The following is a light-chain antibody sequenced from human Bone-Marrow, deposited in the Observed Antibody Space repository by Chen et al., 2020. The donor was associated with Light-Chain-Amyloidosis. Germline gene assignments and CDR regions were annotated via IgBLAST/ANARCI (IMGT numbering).Light chain of an antibody. V-gene: IGKV3-20*01. Sequence: ENVLTQSPDTLSLSPGESATLSCWASQTVITNYLAWYQQKPGLPPRLLIYGASTRANGIPDRFSGSGSGTVFTLTITRLEPEDFAVYYCQQYGSSTWTFGQGTKVEIK. J-gene: IGKJ1*01. CDR2: GAS. CDR3: QQYGSSTWT. CDR1: QTVITNY.